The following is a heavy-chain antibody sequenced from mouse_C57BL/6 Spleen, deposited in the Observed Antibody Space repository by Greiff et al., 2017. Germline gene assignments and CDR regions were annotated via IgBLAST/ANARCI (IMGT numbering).Heavy chain of an antibody. CDR2: IYPGDGDT. CDR3: ARQLRFYFDY. J-gene: IGHJ2*01. CDR1: GYAFSSSW. D-gene: IGHD3-2*02. Sequence: VQLQQSGPELVKPGASVKISCKASGYAFSSSWMNWVKQRPGKGLEWIGRIYPGDGDTNYNGKFKGKATLTAGKSSSTAYMQLSSLTSEDSAVYFCARQLRFYFDYWGQGTTLTVAS. V-gene: IGHV1-82*01.